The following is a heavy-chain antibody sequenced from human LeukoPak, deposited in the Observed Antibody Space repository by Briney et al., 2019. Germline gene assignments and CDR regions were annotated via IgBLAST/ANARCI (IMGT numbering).Heavy chain of an antibody. Sequence: GESLNISCKGSGYRFTTYWIGWVRQMPGKGLEWMGIIYPGDSDTKYSPSFQGQVTISADSSSSTAYLQWSSLKASDTAMYYCARSQRDYYDSSGYPPIYYYYYYMDVWGKGTTVTVSS. D-gene: IGHD3-22*01. V-gene: IGHV5-51*01. J-gene: IGHJ6*03. CDR3: ARSQRDYYDSSGYPPIYYYYYYMDV. CDR2: IYPGDSDT. CDR1: GYRFTTYW.